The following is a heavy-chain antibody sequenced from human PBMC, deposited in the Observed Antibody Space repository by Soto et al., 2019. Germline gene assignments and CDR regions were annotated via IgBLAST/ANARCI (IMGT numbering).Heavy chain of an antibody. D-gene: IGHD2-15*01. CDR2: LSGSGRST. CDR1: GFTFTGYA. Sequence: GGSLRLSCEPSGFTFTGYAMSSVLQAPGKGLEWVSALSGSGRSTYYADSVKGRFTISRDNSKNTLYLQMNSLRAADPAVYYCAKRVGAAGGVFDYWGQGTLVTVSS. V-gene: IGHV3-23*01. CDR3: AKRVGAAGGVFDY. J-gene: IGHJ4*02.